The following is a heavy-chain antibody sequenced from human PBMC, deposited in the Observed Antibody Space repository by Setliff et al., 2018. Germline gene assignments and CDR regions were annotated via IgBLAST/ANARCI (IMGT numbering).Heavy chain of an antibody. CDR1: GYAFFGYF. CDR2: INPDNGGT. CDR3: ATAVWELLY. J-gene: IGHJ4*02. V-gene: IGHV1-2*02. Sequence: ASVKVSCKASGYAFFGYFMNWVRQAPGQGPEWMGWINPDNGGTHYAEKFQGRVTMTRDTSISTAYMELSSLRSDDTAIYYCATAVWELLYWGQGALVTVSS. D-gene: IGHD1-26*01.